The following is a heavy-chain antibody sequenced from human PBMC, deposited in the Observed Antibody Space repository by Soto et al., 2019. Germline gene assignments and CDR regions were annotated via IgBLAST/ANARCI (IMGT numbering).Heavy chain of an antibody. CDR1: GFTFSSYA. Sequence: GGSLRLSCAASGFTFSSYAMHWVRQAPGKGLEWVAVISYDGSNKYYADSVKGRFTISRDNSKNTLYLQMNSLRAEDTAVYYCARGGRGGGYYYGMDVWGQGTTVTVSS. V-gene: IGHV3-30-3*01. D-gene: IGHD2-15*01. J-gene: IGHJ6*02. CDR3: ARGGRGGGYYYGMDV. CDR2: ISYDGSNK.